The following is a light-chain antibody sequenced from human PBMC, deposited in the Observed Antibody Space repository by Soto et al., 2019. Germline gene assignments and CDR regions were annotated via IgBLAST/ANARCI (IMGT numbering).Light chain of an antibody. CDR2: HAS. J-gene: IGKJ1*01. V-gene: IGKV3D-15*01. Sequence: EIVMTQSPATLSASPGERGTLSCRASQTVATNLAWYQQKPGQAPRLLIYHASTRATGIPARFSGSGSGTEFTLTISSLQSEDFAVYYCQQYNQWPPWTFGQGTKVDIK. CDR3: QQYNQWPPWT. CDR1: QTVATN.